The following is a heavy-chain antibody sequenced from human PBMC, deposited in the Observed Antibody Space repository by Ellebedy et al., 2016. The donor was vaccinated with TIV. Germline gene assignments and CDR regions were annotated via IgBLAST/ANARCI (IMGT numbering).Heavy chain of an antibody. CDR1: GFSLSNFW. CDR2: IKTDGSET. D-gene: IGHD3-3*01. J-gene: IGHJ5*02. Sequence: GESLKISCAAWGFSLSNFWMSWVRQALGKGPEWVAHIKTDGSETYYVDSVKGRFTISRENAQNALFLQMDGLRVDDSAVYYCVGFGVFNLWGQGAPVTVSS. CDR3: VGFGVFNL. V-gene: IGHV3-7*01.